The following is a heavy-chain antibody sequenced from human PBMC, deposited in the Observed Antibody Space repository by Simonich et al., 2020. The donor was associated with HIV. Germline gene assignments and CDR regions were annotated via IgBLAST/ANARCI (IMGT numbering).Heavy chain of an antibody. CDR3: ARVLSVAVTSPPTY. CDR2: ISAYNGNT. D-gene: IGHD6-19*01. J-gene: IGHJ4*02. CDR1: GFTFSNYG. V-gene: IGHV1-18*01. Sequence: QVQLVQSGAEVKKPGASVKVSCKASGFTFSNYGISWVRQAPGQGLEWMGWISAYNGNTNYAQKFQDRVTMTTDTSTSTAYMELRSLTSDDTAVYYCARVLSVAVTSPPTYWGQGTLVTVSS.